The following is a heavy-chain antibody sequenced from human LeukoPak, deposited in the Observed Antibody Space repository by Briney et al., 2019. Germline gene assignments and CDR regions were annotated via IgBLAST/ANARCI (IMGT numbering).Heavy chain of an antibody. CDR3: ARGSTYYDFWSGYLGWFDP. CDR2: ISYDGSNK. D-gene: IGHD3-3*01. Sequence: GRSLSPSRAASGLTFSSYAMHSVSHAPGKWRGWVAVISYDGSNKYYADSVKGRFTISRDNSKNTLYLQMNSLRAEDTAVYYCARGSTYYDFWSGYLGWFDPWGQGTLVTVSS. V-gene: IGHV3-30*01. CDR1: GLTFSSYA. J-gene: IGHJ5*02.